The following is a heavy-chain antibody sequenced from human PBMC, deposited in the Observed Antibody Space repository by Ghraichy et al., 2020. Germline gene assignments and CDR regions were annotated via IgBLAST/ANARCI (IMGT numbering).Heavy chain of an antibody. Sequence: GGSLRLSCGASGFPFSSYAMSWVRQAPGKGLEWVSTLSASGGSTYYADSVKGRFTISRDNSKNTLYLQMNSLRVEDTAVYYCAKQKEWYYDSRTYYFDYWGQGTLVTVSS. CDR2: LSASGGST. CDR1: GFPFSSYA. CDR3: AKQKEWYYDSRTYYFDY. D-gene: IGHD3-22*01. J-gene: IGHJ4*02. V-gene: IGHV3-23*01.